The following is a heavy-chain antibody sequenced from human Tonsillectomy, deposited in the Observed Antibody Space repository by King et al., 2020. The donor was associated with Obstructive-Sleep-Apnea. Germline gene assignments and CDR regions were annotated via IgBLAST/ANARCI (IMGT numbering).Heavy chain of an antibody. CDR3: AREATETVAGIMGAFDI. CDR2: IGTAGDT. D-gene: IGHD6-19*01. V-gene: IGHV3-13*01. CDR1: GFTFSSYD. J-gene: IGHJ3*02. Sequence: VQLVESGGGLVQPGGSLRLSCAASGFTFSSYDMHWVRQPTGKGLEWVSAIGTAGDTYYPGSVKGRFTISRENDKNSLYLQMNSLRAGDTAVYYCAREATETVAGIMGAFDIWGQGTMVTVSS.